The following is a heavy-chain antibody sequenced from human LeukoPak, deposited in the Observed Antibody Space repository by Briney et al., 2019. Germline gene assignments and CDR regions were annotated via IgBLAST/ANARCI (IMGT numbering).Heavy chain of an antibody. CDR3: ARAKDRYPYHYGMDV. J-gene: IGHJ6*02. Sequence: ASVKVSCKASGYTFTSYGISWVRQAPGQGLEWMGWISAYNGNTNYAQKLQGRVTMTTDTSTSTAYMELRSLRSDDTAVYYCARAKDRYPYHYGMDVWGQGTTVTVSS. V-gene: IGHV1-18*01. D-gene: IGHD2-2*02. CDR1: GYTFTSYG. CDR2: ISAYNGNT.